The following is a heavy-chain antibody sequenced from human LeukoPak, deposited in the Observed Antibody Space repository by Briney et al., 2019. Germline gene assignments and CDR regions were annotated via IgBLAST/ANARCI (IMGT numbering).Heavy chain of an antibody. D-gene: IGHD2-21*02. CDR1: GFTFSSYA. Sequence: PGGSLRLSCAASGFTFSSYAMSWVRQAPGKGLEWVSAISGSGGSTYYADSVKGRFTISRDNSKSTLYLQMNSLRAEDTAVYYCAKDLGYCGGDCSILYYFDYWGQGTLVTASS. CDR3: AKDLGYCGGDCSILYYFDY. J-gene: IGHJ4*02. CDR2: ISGSGGST. V-gene: IGHV3-23*01.